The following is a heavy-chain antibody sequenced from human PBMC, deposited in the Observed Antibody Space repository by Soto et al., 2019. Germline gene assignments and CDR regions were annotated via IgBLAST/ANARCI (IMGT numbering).Heavy chain of an antibody. CDR3: ARDRTIYYYMDV. V-gene: IGHV3-66*01. J-gene: IGHJ6*03. CDR2: IYADGST. D-gene: IGHD3-10*01. CDR1: GFTVSRNY. Sequence: EVQLVESGGGLVQPGGSLRLSCAASGFTVSRNYMTWVRQAPGKGLEWVSVIYADGSTYYADSVKGRFTTSRDNCNSTLYLEMNSLRAEDTAVYYCARDRTIYYYMDVWGKGTTVTVSS.